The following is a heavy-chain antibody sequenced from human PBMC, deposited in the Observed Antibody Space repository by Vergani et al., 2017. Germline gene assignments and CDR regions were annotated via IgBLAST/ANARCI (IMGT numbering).Heavy chain of an antibody. CDR2: IYYSGST. D-gene: IGHD1-26*01. V-gene: IGHV4-39*01. J-gene: IGHJ3*02. Sequence: QVQLQESGPGLVKPSETLSLTCTVSGGSISSYYWGWIRQPPGKGLEWIGSIYYSGSTYYNPSLKSRVTISVDTSKNQFSLKLSSVTAADTAVYYCARQGGSYLDAFDIWGQGTMVTVSS. CDR1: GGSISSYY. CDR3: ARQGGSYLDAFDI.